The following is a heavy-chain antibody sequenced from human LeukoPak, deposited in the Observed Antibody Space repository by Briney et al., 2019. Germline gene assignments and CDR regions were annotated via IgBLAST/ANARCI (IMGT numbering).Heavy chain of an antibody. V-gene: IGHV4-4*07. Sequence: SETLSLTCTVSGGSISSYNWSWIRQPAGKGLEWIGRIYTSGSTNYNPSLKSRVTMSVDTSKNQFSLKLSSVTAADTAVYYCAREQDTYYYDSSGITSIVETFDIWGQGTMVTVSS. CDR3: AREQDTYYYDSSGITSIVETFDI. CDR2: IYTSGST. J-gene: IGHJ3*02. D-gene: IGHD3-22*01. CDR1: GGSISSYN.